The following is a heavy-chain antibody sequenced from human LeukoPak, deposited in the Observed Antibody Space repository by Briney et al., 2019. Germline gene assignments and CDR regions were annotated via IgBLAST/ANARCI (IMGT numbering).Heavy chain of an antibody. D-gene: IGHD3-22*01. CDR3: AKAPHYYDSSGHEAPFDY. Sequence: PGGSLRLSCAASGFTFSSYAMSWVHQAPGKGLEWVSAISGSGGSTYYADSVKGRFTISRDNSKNTLYLQMNSLRAEDTAVYYCAKAPHYYDSSGHEAPFDYWGQGTLVTVSS. V-gene: IGHV3-23*01. J-gene: IGHJ4*02. CDR1: GFTFSSYA. CDR2: ISGSGGST.